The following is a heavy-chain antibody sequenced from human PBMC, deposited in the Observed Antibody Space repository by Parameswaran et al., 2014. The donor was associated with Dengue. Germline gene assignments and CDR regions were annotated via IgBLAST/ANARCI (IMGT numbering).Heavy chain of an antibody. CDR3: ARVPYRNLYYGIDV. V-gene: IGHV4-59*01. CDR2: IYETGIT. D-gene: IGHD1-1*01. Sequence: SETLSLTCTVSGGSISTYYWGWVRQPPGKGLEWIGYIYETGITNYSPSLKSRVTMSLDTSKNQFSLKLTSVTAADTAVYYCARVPYRNLYYGIDVWGQGTTVTVSS. CDR1: GGSISTYY. J-gene: IGHJ6*02.